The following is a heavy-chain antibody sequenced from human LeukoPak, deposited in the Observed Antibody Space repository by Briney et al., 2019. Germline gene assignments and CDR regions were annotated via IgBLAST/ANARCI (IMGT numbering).Heavy chain of an antibody. V-gene: IGHV3-21*01. D-gene: IGHD1-20*01. Sequence: GGSLRLSCAASGFTFSSYTMNWVRQAPGKGLEWASLISSSSSYIFYADSVKGRFTISRDNAKKSLYLQMNSLRAEDTAVYYCARPLSGTTDFDYWGQGTLVTVSS. CDR2: ISSSSSYI. CDR3: ARPLSGTTDFDY. J-gene: IGHJ4*02. CDR1: GFTFSSYT.